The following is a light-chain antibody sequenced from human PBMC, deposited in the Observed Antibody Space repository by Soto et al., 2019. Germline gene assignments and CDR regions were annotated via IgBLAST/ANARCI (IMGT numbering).Light chain of an antibody. CDR1: VLAKKY. CDR2: KDS. Sequence: ELTQPSSVSVSPGQTARITCSGDVLAKKYARWFQQKPGQAPVLVIYKDSERPSGIPERFSGSSSGTTVTLTISGAQVEDEADYYCYSAADNNRVFGGGTKLTVL. V-gene: IGLV3-27*01. CDR3: YSAADNNRV. J-gene: IGLJ3*02.